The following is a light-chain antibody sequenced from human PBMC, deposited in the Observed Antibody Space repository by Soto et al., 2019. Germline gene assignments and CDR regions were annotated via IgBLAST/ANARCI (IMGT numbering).Light chain of an antibody. Sequence: QSALTQPPSASGSLGQSVTISCTGTSSVVGGYNYVSWYQQHPGKAPKLMIYDVTTRPSGVPDRFSGSKSGNTASLTVSXLQADDEADYSCSSYGGHTNFVFGPGTKVTVL. CDR1: SSVVGGYNY. CDR2: DVT. J-gene: IGLJ1*01. CDR3: SSYGGHTNFV. V-gene: IGLV2-8*01.